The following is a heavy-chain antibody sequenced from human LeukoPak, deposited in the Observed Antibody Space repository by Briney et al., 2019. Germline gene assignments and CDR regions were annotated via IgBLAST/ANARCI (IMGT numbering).Heavy chain of an antibody. V-gene: IGHV1-18*01. CDR2: ISAYNGNT. CDR1: GYTFTSYG. J-gene: IGHJ3*02. CDR3: ARAVSYSSGWLSNHDAFDI. Sequence: ASVKVSCKASGYTFTSYGISWVRQAPGQGLEWMGWISAYNGNTNYAQKLQGRVTMTTDISTSTAYMELRSLRSDDTAVYYCARAVSYSSGWLSNHDAFDIWGQGTMVTVSS. D-gene: IGHD6-19*01.